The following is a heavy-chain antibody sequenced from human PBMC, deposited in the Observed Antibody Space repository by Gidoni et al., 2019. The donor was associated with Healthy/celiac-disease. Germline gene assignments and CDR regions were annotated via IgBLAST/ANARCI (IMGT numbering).Heavy chain of an antibody. CDR2: ISGSGGST. D-gene: IGHD1-26*01. V-gene: IGHV3-23*01. CDR1: GFTFSSYA. Sequence: EVQLLESGGGLVQPGGSLRLSFAASGFTFSSYAMSWVRYAPGKGLELVSAISGSGGSTYYEDSVKGRLTISRDNSKNTLYLQMNSLRAEDTAVYYGADSGSYYFGAFDIWGQGTMVTVSS. J-gene: IGHJ3*02. CDR3: ADSGSYYFGAFDI.